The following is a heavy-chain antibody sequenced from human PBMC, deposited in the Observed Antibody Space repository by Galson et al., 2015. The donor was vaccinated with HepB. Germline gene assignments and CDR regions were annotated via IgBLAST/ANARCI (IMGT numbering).Heavy chain of an antibody. D-gene: IGHD1-26*01. CDR3: ARWGGSYPPYAFDI. J-gene: IGHJ3*02. Sequence: SLRLSCAASGFTVSSNYMSWVRQAPGKGLEWVSVIYSGGSTYYADSVKGRFTISRDNSKNTLYLQMNSLRAEDTAVYYCARWGGSYPPYAFDIWGQGTMVTVSS. V-gene: IGHV3-53*01. CDR1: GFTVSSNY. CDR2: IYSGGST.